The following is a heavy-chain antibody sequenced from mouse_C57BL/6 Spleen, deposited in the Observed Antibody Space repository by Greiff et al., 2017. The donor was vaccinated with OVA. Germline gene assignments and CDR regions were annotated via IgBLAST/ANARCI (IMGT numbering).Heavy chain of an antibody. Sequence: DVMLVESGGGLVQPGGSLSLSCAASGFTFTDYYMSWVRQPPGKALEWLGFIRNKANGYTTEYSASVKGRFTISRDNSQSILYLQMNALRAEDSATYYCARYYYGSSYSWYFDVWGTGTTVTVSS. CDR3: ARYYYGSSYSWYFDV. D-gene: IGHD1-1*01. J-gene: IGHJ1*03. CDR1: GFTFTDYY. CDR2: IRNKANGYTT. V-gene: IGHV7-3*01.